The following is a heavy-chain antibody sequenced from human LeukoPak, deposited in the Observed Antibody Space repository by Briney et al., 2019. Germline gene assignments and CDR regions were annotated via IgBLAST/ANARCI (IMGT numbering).Heavy chain of an antibody. CDR1: GFTFSSYS. CDR2: ISSSSSTI. CDR3: ARGVGYAEVDY. Sequence: GGSLRLSCAASGFTFSSYSMNWVRQAPGKGLEWVSYISSSSSTIYYAGSVKGRFTISRDNAKNSLYLQMNSLRAEDTAVYYCARGVGYAEVDYWGQGTLVTVSS. D-gene: IGHD5-12*01. V-gene: IGHV3-48*04. J-gene: IGHJ4*02.